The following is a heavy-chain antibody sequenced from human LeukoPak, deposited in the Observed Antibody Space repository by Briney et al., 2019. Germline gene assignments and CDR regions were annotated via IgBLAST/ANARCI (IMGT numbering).Heavy chain of an antibody. V-gene: IGHV3-30-3*01. CDR2: ISYDGSNK. CDR1: GFTFSSYA. Sequence: PGGSLRLSCAASGFTFSSYAVHCVRQAPGKGLEWVAVISYDGSNKYYADSVKGRFTISRDNSKNTLYLQMNSLRAEDTAVYYCARGYSSSSGYFQHWGQGTLVTVSS. J-gene: IGHJ1*01. CDR3: ARGYSSSSGYFQH. D-gene: IGHD6-13*01.